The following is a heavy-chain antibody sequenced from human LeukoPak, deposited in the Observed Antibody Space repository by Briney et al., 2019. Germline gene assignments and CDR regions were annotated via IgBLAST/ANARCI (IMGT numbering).Heavy chain of an antibody. V-gene: IGHV4-59*01. CDR2: INYSGTT. Sequence: SETLSLTCSVSGPSIGSFYWSWIRQPPGRGLEWVGSINYSGTTNYNPSLKSRVTTSIDTSKNQVSLKLNSVTAADTAVYYCARDPIHRDDYNAEWGQGVLVSVSS. D-gene: IGHD5-24*01. CDR3: ARDPIHRDDYNAE. CDR1: GPSIGSFY. J-gene: IGHJ4*02.